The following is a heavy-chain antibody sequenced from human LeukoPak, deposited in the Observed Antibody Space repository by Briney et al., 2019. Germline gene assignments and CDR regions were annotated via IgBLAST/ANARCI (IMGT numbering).Heavy chain of an antibody. Sequence: PSETLSLTCAVYGGSFSGYYWSWIRQPPGKGLEWIGEINHSGSTNYNPSLKSRVTISVDTSKNQFSLKLSSVTAADTAAYYCARIGRLRYSSSWNHPYYYYGMDVWGQGTTVTISS. CDR1: GGSFSGYY. J-gene: IGHJ6*02. CDR2: INHSGST. V-gene: IGHV4-34*01. CDR3: ARIGRLRYSSSWNHPYYYYGMDV. D-gene: IGHD6-13*01.